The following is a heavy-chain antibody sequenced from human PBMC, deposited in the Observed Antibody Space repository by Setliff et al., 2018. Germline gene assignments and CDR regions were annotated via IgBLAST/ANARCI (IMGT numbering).Heavy chain of an antibody. CDR3: ARGRNIASRLLDS. V-gene: IGHV4-59*01. D-gene: IGHD6-6*01. Sequence: SETLSLTCTVTGGSISPFYWNWIRQSPGKGLEWIGYIFYTGKSSYNPSLKSRVTISVDTSKNQFSLNLQSVTPADAGVYYCARGRNIASRLLDSWGQGTLVTVSS. CDR1: GGSISPFY. J-gene: IGHJ4*02. CDR2: IFYTGKS.